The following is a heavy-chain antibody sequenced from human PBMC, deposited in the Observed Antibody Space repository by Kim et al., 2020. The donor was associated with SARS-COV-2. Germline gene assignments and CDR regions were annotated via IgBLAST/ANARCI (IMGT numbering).Heavy chain of an antibody. CDR1: GFTFSSYA. J-gene: IGHJ4*01. D-gene: IGHD4-17*01. V-gene: IGHV3-30-3*01. CDR3: ARDTDLYGDYAQFDY. Sequence: GGSLRLSCAASGFTFSSYAMHWVRQAPGKGLEWVAVISYDGSNKYYADSVKGRFTISRDNSKNTLYLQMNSLRAEDTAVYYCARDTDLYGDYAQFDYWG. CDR2: ISYDGSNK.